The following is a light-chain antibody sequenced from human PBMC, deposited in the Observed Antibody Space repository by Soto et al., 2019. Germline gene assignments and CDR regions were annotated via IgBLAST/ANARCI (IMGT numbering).Light chain of an antibody. V-gene: IGLV3-21*04. Sequence: SYELTQPPSVSVAPGKTARITCGENNIGSLSVHWCQQKPGKAPVLVIYYDSDRPSGIPERFSGSNSGNTATLTISRVEAGDEADCYCQLWDSNLDMVFGGGTKLTVL. J-gene: IGLJ2*01. CDR2: YDS. CDR1: NIGSLS. CDR3: QLWDSNLDMV.